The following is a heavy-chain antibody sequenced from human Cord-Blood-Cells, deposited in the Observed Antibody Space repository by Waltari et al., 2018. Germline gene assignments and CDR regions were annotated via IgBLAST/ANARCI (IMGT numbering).Heavy chain of an antibody. D-gene: IGHD2-2*01. CDR2: IKQDGSEK. J-gene: IGHJ4*02. V-gene: IGHV3-7*01. CDR1: GFPFSSYW. CDR3: ARYSSTSCFDY. Sequence: EVQLVESGGGLVQPGGSLRLSCAASGFPFSSYWMSSVRQAPGKGLEWVANIKQDGSEKYYVDSVKGRFTISRDNAKNSLYLQMNSLRAEDTAVYYCARYSSTSCFDYWGQGTLVTVSS.